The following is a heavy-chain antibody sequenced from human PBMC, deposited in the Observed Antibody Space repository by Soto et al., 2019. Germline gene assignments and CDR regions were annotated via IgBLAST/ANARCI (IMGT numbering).Heavy chain of an antibody. D-gene: IGHD2-8*02. V-gene: IGHV4-39*07. Sequence: PSETLSLTCAVSGYSISSSSYYWGWIRQPPGKGLEWIGSIYYSGSTYYNPSLKSRVTISVDTSKSQFSLKLSSVTAADTAVYYCARGGGVYYFDYWGQGTLVTVSS. J-gene: IGHJ4*02. CDR3: ARGGGVYYFDY. CDR2: IYYSGST. CDR1: GYSISSSSYY.